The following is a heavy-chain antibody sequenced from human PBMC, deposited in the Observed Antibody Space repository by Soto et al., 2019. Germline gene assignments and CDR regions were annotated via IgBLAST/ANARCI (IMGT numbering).Heavy chain of an antibody. CDR2: IYYSGST. CDR3: DRLKDYSNYYYGMDV. J-gene: IGHJ6*02. V-gene: IGHV4-30-4*01. D-gene: IGHD4-4*01. Sequence: QVQLQESGPGLVKPSQTLSLTCTVSGGSISSGDYYWSWIRQPPGKGLEWIGYIYYSGSTYYNPSLKSRVTISVDTSKNPFSLKLSSVTAADTAVYDCDRLKDYSNYYYGMDVWGQGTTVTVSS. CDR1: GGSISSGDYY.